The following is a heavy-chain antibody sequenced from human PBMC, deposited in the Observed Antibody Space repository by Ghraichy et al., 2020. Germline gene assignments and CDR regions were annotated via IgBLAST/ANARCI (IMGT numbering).Heavy chain of an antibody. CDR1: GFTFSSYS. CDR3: ARGPGSGLYNSYYFDH. J-gene: IGHJ4*02. V-gene: IGHV3-21*01. D-gene: IGHD1-14*01. CDR2: ISSSSSYI. Sequence: GESLNISCAASGFTFSSYSMNWVRQAPGKGLEWVSSISSSSSYIYYADSVKGRFTISRDNAKNSLYLQMSSLRVDDMAVYYCARGPGSGLYNSYYFDHWGQGTLVSVSA.